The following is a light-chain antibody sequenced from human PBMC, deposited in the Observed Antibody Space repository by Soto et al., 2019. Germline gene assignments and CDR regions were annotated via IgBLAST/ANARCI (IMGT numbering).Light chain of an antibody. Sequence: EIVLTQSPATLSLSPGTGATLSCRASQIVTSSVAWYQQRPGQAPRLLIYDTFTRATGSPARFSAKGAGTDFTLTISSLEPEDSAVYFCQRRSDWTPTYTFGQGTKLE. V-gene: IGKV3-11*01. CDR1: QIVTSS. CDR2: DTF. J-gene: IGKJ2*01. CDR3: QRRSDWTPTYT.